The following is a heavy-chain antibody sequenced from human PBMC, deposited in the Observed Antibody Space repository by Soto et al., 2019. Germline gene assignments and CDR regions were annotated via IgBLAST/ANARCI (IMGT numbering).Heavy chain of an antibody. V-gene: IGHV6-1*01. CDR2: TYYRSKWCN. CDR1: VESVSSSSVT. CDR3: QRLIGNSWLDF. J-gene: IGHJ5*01. D-gene: IGHD1-26*01. Sequence: PSQTLSLTFAISVESVSSSSVTWNWIRQSPSRGLEWLGRTYYRSKWCNDYAESVKGRITINPDTSKNQFSLHLKSVTAEDTPFNYCQRLIGNSWLDFWGRETL.